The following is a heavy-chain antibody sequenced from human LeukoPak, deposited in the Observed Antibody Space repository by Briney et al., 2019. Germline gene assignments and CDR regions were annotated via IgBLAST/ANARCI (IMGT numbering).Heavy chain of an antibody. CDR3: ARGWFDN. J-gene: IGHJ4*02. V-gene: IGHV3-48*03. Sequence: GGSLRLSCAASGFTFSSYEMNWVRQAPGKGLEWVAYISGDGDTIFYTDSVKGRFTISRDNAENSLFLQMNSLWAEDSAIYYRARGWFDNWGQGTLVTVSS. CDR1: GFTFSSYE. CDR2: ISGDGDTI.